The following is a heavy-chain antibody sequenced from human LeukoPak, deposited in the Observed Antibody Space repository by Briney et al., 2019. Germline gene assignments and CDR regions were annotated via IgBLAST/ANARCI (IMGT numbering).Heavy chain of an antibody. Sequence: GGSLRLSCAAFGFTFSSYAMSWVRQAPGKGLEWVSDISGYGGSTYYADSVKGRFPISRDNSKNTLYLQMNRLRAEDTAVYYCAKDLSGSSHNWFDPWGQGTLVTVSS. V-gene: IGHV3-23*01. D-gene: IGHD3-10*01. J-gene: IGHJ5*02. CDR1: GFTFSSYA. CDR2: ISGYGGST. CDR3: AKDLSGSSHNWFDP.